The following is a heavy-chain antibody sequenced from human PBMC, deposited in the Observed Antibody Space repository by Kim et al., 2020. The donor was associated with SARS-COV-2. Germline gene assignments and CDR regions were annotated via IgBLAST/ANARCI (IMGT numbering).Heavy chain of an antibody. CDR2: ISGSGGST. Sequence: GGSLRLSCTASGFTFSTYAMSWVRQAPGKGLEWVSAISGSGGSTHYADSVKGRFTISRDNSKNTVYLHMNSLRAEDAAVYYCAKVASNWYFDYWGQGTLVTVSS. J-gene: IGHJ4*02. CDR3: AKVASNWYFDY. CDR1: GFTFSTYA. D-gene: IGHD6-13*01. V-gene: IGHV3-23*01.